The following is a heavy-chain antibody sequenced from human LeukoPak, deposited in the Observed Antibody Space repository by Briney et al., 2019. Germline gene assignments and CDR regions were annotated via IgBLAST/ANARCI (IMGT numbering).Heavy chain of an antibody. Sequence: PSETLSLTCTVSGDSIGGGDSYWSWIRQPPGKGLEWLGYIYDTGSTYYNPFLNGRVTISVDKSKSQFSLELNSVTAADTAIYFCARDLFGAPAGLGGFDSWGQGTLVTVSS. J-gene: IGHJ4*02. CDR2: IYDTGST. V-gene: IGHV4-30-4*08. CDR1: GDSIGGGDSY. D-gene: IGHD6-13*01. CDR3: ARDLFGAPAGLGGFDS.